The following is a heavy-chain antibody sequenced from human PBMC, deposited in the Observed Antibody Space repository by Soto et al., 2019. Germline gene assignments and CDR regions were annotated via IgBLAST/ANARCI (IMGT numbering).Heavy chain of an antibody. CDR1: GYNLTNYG. V-gene: IGHV1-18*01. D-gene: IGHD1-1*01. Sequence: QVQLVQSGAEVKKTGASVKVSCKASGYNLTNYGIRWVRQAPGQGLQWMGWINSYNGVTNNAHNFQDRVSMTTDTATSTSYVELRSLRSDDTAVYYCARDRYNYGSFDYWGQGSLVTVSS. J-gene: IGHJ4*02. CDR2: INSYNGVT. CDR3: ARDRYNYGSFDY.